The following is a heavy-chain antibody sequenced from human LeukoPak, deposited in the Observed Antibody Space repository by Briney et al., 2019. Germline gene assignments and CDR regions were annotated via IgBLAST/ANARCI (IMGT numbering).Heavy chain of an antibody. Sequence: GGSLRLSCGASGFTFSSYAMSWVRQAPGKGLEWVSSISSSGNYIYYADSVKGRFTISRDSAKNSLYLQMNSLRAEDTAVYYCAKIISDWSRGAFDIWGQGTMVTVSS. CDR3: AKIISDWSRGAFDI. D-gene: IGHD6-19*01. CDR2: ISSSGNYI. V-gene: IGHV3-21*01. CDR1: GFTFSSYA. J-gene: IGHJ3*02.